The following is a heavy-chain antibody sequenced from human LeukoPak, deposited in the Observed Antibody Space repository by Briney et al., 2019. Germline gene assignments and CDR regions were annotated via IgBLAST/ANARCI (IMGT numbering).Heavy chain of an antibody. J-gene: IGHJ4*02. CDR1: GFTFSSYG. D-gene: IGHD4-17*01. CDR3: ASADYGDYYGSFDY. V-gene: IGHV3-21*01. Sequence: GRSLRLSCAASGFTFSSYGMHWVRQAPGKGLEWVSSISSSSSYIYYADSVKGRFTISRDNAKNSLYLQMNSLRAADTAVYYCASADYGDYYGSFDYWGQGTLVTVSS. CDR2: ISSSSSYI.